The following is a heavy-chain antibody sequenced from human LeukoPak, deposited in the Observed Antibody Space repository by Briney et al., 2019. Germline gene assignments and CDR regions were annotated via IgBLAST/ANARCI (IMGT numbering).Heavy chain of an antibody. CDR3: VRLREYDIWSGYYGPDYMDV. V-gene: IGHV4-39*01. CDR2: MHYSGRT. Sequence: SETLSLTCTVSGGSISSSSYYWGWIRQPPGKGLEWIGNMHYSGRTYYNLSLKSRVTISVDTFKNQFSLKLSSVTAADTAVYYCVRLREYDIWSGYYGPDYMDVWGKGTTVTVSS. J-gene: IGHJ6*03. D-gene: IGHD3-3*01. CDR1: GGSISSSSYY.